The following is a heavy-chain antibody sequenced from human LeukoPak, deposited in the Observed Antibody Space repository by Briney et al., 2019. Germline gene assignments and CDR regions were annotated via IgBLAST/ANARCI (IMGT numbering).Heavy chain of an antibody. CDR3: AKRAGYYFDY. CDR1: GFTFSSYA. Sequence: PGGSLTLSCAASGFTFSSYAMSWVRQAPGKGLEWVSVISGSGDITYYADSVKGRFTISRDNSKNTLYLQMNSLRAEDTAVYYCAKRAGYYFDYWGQGTLVTVSS. D-gene: IGHD4/OR15-4a*01. V-gene: IGHV3-23*01. CDR2: ISGSGDIT. J-gene: IGHJ4*02.